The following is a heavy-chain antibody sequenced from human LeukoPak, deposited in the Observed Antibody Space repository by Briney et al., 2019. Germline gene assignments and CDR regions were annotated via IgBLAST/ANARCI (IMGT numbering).Heavy chain of an antibody. Sequence: GSSVKVSCKASGGTFTSYAISWVRQAPGQGLEWMGRVIPIFGTANYAQKFQGRVTITTDESTSTAYMELSSLRSEDTAVYYCAREKQVSHYCFDYWVQGTMVTVSS. V-gene: IGHV1-69*05. CDR2: VIPIFGTA. CDR3: AREKQVSHYCFDY. D-gene: IGHD6-13*01. J-gene: IGHJ4*02. CDR1: GGTFTSYA.